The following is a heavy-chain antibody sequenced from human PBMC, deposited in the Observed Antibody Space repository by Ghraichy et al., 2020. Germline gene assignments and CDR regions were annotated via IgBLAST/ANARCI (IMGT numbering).Heavy chain of an antibody. D-gene: IGHD1-26*01. CDR3: ARDGKWGPQRKDSFAY. CDR1: GFKFDDYW. CDR2: IKEDGSQQ. Sequence: LSLTCAASGFKFDDYWMTWVRRTPRKGLEWVGSIKEDGSQQKFADSVKGRFIISRDNSKNSLYLQMNNLRVEDTATYLCARDGKWGPQRKDSFAYWGQGTAVTVTS. J-gene: IGHJ6*02. V-gene: IGHV3-7*01.